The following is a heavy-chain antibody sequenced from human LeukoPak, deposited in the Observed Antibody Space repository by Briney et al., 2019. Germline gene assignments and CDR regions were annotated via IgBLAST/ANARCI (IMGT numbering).Heavy chain of an antibody. J-gene: IGHJ4*02. CDR1: GFTFSDYY. Sequence: GGSLRLSCAASGFTFSDYYMSWIRQAPGKGLEWLSNIDSGGSITYYADSVKGRFTISRDNAKNSLYLQMNSLGAEDTAVYYCATVSTPGGHFPHWGQGTLVTVSS. CDR2: IDSGGSIT. D-gene: IGHD3-3*02. CDR3: ATVSTPGGHFPH. V-gene: IGHV3-11*04.